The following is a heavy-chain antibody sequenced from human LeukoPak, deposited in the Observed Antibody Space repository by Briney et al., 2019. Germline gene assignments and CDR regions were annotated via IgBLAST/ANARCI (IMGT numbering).Heavy chain of an antibody. CDR2: VSSDEITK. V-gene: IGHV3-30*04. Sequence: SGGSLRLSCAASGFTFSYYAMHWVRQAPGKGLEWVAVVSSDEITKYYTDSVKGRFTISRDNSKNTLYLQMSSLRPEDTALYYCARDQSTSWNYDALDVWGQGTVITVSS. D-gene: IGHD6-13*01. CDR3: ARDQSTSWNYDALDV. CDR1: GFTFSYYA. J-gene: IGHJ3*01.